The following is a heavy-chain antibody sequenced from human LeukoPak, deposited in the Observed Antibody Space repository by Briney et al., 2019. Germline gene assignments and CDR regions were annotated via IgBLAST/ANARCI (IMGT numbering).Heavy chain of an antibody. J-gene: IGHJ4*02. CDR1: AFTVSSNY. Sequence: GGSLRLSCAASAFTVSSNYMSWVRQAPGKGLEWVSVIYSGGSTYYADSVKGRFTISRDNSKNTLYLQMNSLRAEDTAVYYCARGRGYCSSTSCYYFDYWGQGTLVTVSS. V-gene: IGHV3-66*02. CDR3: ARGRGYCSSTSCYYFDY. D-gene: IGHD2-2*01. CDR2: IYSGGST.